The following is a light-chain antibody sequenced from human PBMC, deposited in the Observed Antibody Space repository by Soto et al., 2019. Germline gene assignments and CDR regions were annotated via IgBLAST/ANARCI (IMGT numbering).Light chain of an antibody. J-gene: IGKJ5*01. Sequence: EIVMTHSPATLSLSPWERATLSCRASQSVSSNLAWYQQKPRHAPSLLIFGASTRATGIPARFSGSGSGTDFTLTISSLEPEDFAVYYCQQRSNWPPSITFGQGTRLEIK. CDR3: QQRSNWPPSIT. V-gene: IGKV3-11*01. CDR1: QSVSSN. CDR2: GAS.